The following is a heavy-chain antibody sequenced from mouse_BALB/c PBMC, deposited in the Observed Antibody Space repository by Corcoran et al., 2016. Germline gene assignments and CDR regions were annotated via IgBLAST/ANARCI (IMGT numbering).Heavy chain of an antibody. CDR3: ARTDYGSSDDYAMDY. Sequence: EVQLQQSGPELVKPGASVKMSCKASGSTFTSYVMHWVKQKPGQGLEWIGYINPYNDGTKYNEKFKGKATLTSDKSSSTAYMELSSLTSEDSAVYYCARTDYGSSDDYAMDYWGQGTSVTVSS. V-gene: IGHV1S136*01. J-gene: IGHJ4*01. D-gene: IGHD1-1*01. CDR1: GSTFTSYV. CDR2: INPYNDGT.